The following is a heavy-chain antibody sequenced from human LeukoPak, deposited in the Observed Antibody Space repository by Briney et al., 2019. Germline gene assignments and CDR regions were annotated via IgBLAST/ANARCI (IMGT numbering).Heavy chain of an antibody. D-gene: IGHD3-10*01. Sequence: GASVKVSCKVSGYTLTELSMHWVRQAPGKGLEWMGGFDPEDGETIYAQKFQGRVTMTEDTSTDTAYMELSSLRSEDTAVYYCATSDGSGSYWYFQHWGQGTLVTVSS. J-gene: IGHJ1*01. CDR1: GYTLTELS. V-gene: IGHV1-24*01. CDR3: ATSDGSGSYWYFQH. CDR2: FDPEDGET.